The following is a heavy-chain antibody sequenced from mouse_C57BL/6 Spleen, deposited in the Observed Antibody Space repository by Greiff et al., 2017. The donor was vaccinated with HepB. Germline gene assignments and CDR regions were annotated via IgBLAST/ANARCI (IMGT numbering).Heavy chain of an antibody. CDR3: ARWDLYEPWFAY. CDR2: INPNNGGT. CDR1: GYTFTDYN. D-gene: IGHD1-1*01. J-gene: IGHJ3*01. Sequence: EVQLQQSGPELVKPGASVKMSCKASGYTFTDYNMHWVKQSHGKSLEWIGYINPNNGGTSYNQKFKGKATLTVNKSSSTAYMELRSLTSEDSAVYYCARWDLYEPWFAYWGQGTLVTVSA. V-gene: IGHV1-22*01.